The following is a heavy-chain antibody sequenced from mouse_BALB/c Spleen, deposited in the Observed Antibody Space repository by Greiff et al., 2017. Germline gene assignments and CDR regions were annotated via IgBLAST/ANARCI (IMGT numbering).Heavy chain of an antibody. V-gene: IGHV5-6*02. CDR3: ARRGYPFDY. CDR1: GFTFSSYG. J-gene: IGHJ2*01. CDR2: ISSGGSYT. D-gene: IGHD2-2*01. Sequence: EVKLMESGGDLVKPGGSLKLSCAASGFTFSSYGMSWVRQTSDKRLEWVATISSGGSYTYYPDSVKGRFTISRDNAKNTLYLQMSSLKSEDTAMYYCARRGYPFDYWGQGTTLTVSS.